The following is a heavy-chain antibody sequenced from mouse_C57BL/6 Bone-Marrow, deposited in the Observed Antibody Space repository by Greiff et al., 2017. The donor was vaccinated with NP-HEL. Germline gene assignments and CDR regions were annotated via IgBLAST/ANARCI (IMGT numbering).Heavy chain of an antibody. V-gene: IGHV1-72*01. J-gene: IGHJ4*01. CDR1: GYTFTSYW. CDR3: ARRGYYAMDD. CDR2: IDPHSGGT. Sequence: QVQLQQPGAELVKPGASVKLSCKASGYTFTSYWMHWVKPRPGRGLEWIGRIDPHSGGTQYNEKFKSKATLTVDKPSSTAYMHLSSLTSEDSAVYYCARRGYYAMDDWGQGTSVTVSS.